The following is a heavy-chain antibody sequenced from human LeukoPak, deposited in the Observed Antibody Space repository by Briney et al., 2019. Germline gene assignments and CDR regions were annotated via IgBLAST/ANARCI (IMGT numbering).Heavy chain of an antibody. CDR3: ARGQTIVVVTAPIDY. CDR2: ISFDGSNK. D-gene: IGHD2-21*02. Sequence: GGSLRLSCEASGFTFSSYAMHWVRQAPGKGLEWVAVISFDGSNKYHADSVKGRFTISRDNSRNTLYLQTNSLRAEDSAIYYCARGQTIVVVTAPIDYWGQGTLVTVSS. J-gene: IGHJ4*02. V-gene: IGHV3-30-3*01. CDR1: GFTFSSYA.